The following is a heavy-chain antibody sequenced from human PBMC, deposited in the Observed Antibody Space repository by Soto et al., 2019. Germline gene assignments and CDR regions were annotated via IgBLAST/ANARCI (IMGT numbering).Heavy chain of an antibody. J-gene: IGHJ6*02. CDR1: GGSISSSSYY. D-gene: IGHD2-2*01. V-gene: IGHV4-39*01. Sequence: SETLSLTCTVSGGSISSSSYYWGWIRQPPGKGLEWIGSIYYSGSTYYNPSLKSRVTISVDTSKNQFSLKLSSVTAADTAVYYCARLDCSSTSCYPNYYYYGMDVWGQGTTVTVSS. CDR3: ARLDCSSTSCYPNYYYYGMDV. CDR2: IYYSGST.